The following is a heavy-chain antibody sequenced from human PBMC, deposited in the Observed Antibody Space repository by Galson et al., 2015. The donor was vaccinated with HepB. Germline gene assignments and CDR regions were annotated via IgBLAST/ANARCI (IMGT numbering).Heavy chain of an antibody. Sequence: ETLSLTCTVSGGSISSYYWSWIRQPPGKGLEWIGYIYYSGSTNYNPSLKSRVTISVDTSKNQFSLKLSSVTAADTAVYYCARGPRSGWLRGCWFDPWGQGTLVTVSS. CDR2: IYYSGST. D-gene: IGHD6-19*01. CDR1: GGSISSYY. V-gene: IGHV4-59*12. J-gene: IGHJ5*02. CDR3: ARGPRSGWLRGCWFDP.